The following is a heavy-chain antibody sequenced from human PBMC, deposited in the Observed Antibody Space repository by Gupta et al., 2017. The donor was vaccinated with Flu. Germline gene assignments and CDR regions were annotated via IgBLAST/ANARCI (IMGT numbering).Heavy chain of an antibody. Sequence: IGRAPGGGLEWVSSISSSGIRIYYADSVKGRFTISRDNTKNSLYLQMDSLRAEDTAVYYCAREVRGIYYFDYWGQGTLVTVSS. V-gene: IGHV3-11*01. J-gene: IGHJ4*02. CDR2: ISSSGIRI. CDR3: AREVRGIYYFDY. D-gene: IGHD3-10*01.